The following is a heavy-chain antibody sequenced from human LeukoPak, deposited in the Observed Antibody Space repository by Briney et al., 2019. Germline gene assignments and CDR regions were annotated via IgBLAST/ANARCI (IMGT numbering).Heavy chain of an antibody. CDR1: GYTFTNYG. CDR3: ARDNDSRDPPHFDY. J-gene: IGHJ4*02. D-gene: IGHD3-16*01. V-gene: IGHV1-18*01. CDR2: LSPYSGHT. Sequence: APVKVSCKTSGYTFTNYGLTWVRQAPGQGLEWVGWLSPYSGHTNYAQKVQGRVIMTTDTSTSTAYMELRSLTSDDTAVYYCARDNDSRDPPHFDYWGQGTLVTVSS.